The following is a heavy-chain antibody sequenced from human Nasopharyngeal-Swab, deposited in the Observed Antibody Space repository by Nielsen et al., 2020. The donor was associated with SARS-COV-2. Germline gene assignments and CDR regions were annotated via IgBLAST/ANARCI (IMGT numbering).Heavy chain of an antibody. Sequence: GGPWRPSCAALGFTFSAHSMIWVRKAPGQGLEWVSYISGSGSTLYYADSVKGRITISRDNAKSSVYLQMSSLRDEDTAVYYCTRGDGALTYFDYWGQGTLVSVSS. CDR1: GFTFSAHS. CDR2: ISGSGSTL. D-gene: IGHD4-17*01. V-gene: IGHV3-48*02. J-gene: IGHJ4*02. CDR3: TRGDGALTYFDY.